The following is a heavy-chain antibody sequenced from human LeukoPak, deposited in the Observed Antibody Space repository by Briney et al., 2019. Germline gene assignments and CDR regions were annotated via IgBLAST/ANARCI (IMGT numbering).Heavy chain of an antibody. J-gene: IGHJ5*02. D-gene: IGHD2-2*01. CDR1: GGTFSSYA. Sequence: SVKVSCKASGGTFSSYAISWVRQAPGQGLEWMGGIIPIFGTANYAQKFQGRVTITADESTSTAYMKLSSLRSEDTAVYYCARVGICSSTSCPIGSWFDPWGQGTLVTVSS. CDR2: IIPIFGTA. CDR3: ARVGICSSTSCPIGSWFDP. V-gene: IGHV1-69*13.